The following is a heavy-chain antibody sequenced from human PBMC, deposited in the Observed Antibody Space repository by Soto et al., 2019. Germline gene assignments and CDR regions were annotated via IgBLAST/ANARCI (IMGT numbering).Heavy chain of an antibody. CDR3: ARSSGGNFGIIIEGTNWFAP. J-gene: IGHJ5*02. D-gene: IGHD1-26*01. V-gene: IGHV1-46*01. CDR1: RDTFTSYY. CDR2: INPHGGST. Sequence: ASVKVSCKAPRDTFTSYYINWVRQAPGQGLERMGVINPHGGSTAYAQKFKGRVTLTRDTSASTVYMEVSSLTSEDTAMYYCARSSGGNFGIIIEGTNWFAPWGQGTLVTVSS.